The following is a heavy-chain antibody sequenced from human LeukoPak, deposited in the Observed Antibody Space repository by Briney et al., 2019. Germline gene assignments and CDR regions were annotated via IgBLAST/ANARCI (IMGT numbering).Heavy chain of an antibody. CDR1: GFTVVTNY. Sequence: PGGSLRLSCAASGFTVVTNYINWVRQPPGKGLEWVSVTYSGGSKYYADSVKGRFTTSRDNSKNTVYLQMNSLRAEDTAVYYCARSRGIPDAFDMWGLGTMVTVSS. V-gene: IGHV3-53*01. CDR2: TYSGGSK. D-gene: IGHD2-21*01. J-gene: IGHJ3*02. CDR3: ARSRGIPDAFDM.